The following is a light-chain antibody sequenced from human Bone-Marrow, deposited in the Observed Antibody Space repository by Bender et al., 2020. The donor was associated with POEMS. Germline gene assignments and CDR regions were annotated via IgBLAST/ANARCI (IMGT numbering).Light chain of an antibody. CDR2: SDN. Sequence: QSVLTQPPSASGTPGQRVTISCSGSNSNIGTNAVNWYQQFPGTAPKLLSYSDNQRPSGVPDRFYAFKSGTSASLAITGLQPEDEADYYCQSYDNKLSGSGVFGSGTKVTVL. J-gene: IGLJ1*01. CDR1: NSNIGTNA. V-gene: IGLV1-44*01. CDR3: QSYDNKLSGSGV.